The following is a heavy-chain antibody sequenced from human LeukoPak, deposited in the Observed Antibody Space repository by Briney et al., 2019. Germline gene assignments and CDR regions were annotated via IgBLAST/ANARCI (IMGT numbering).Heavy chain of an antibody. CDR2: IYHSGST. CDR3: ARAGKSYSLHFDY. V-gene: IGHV4-30-2*01. J-gene: IGHJ4*02. D-gene: IGHD2-15*01. Sequence: SQTLSLTCTVSGGSISSGGYYWSWIRQPPGKGLEWIGYIYHSGSTYYNPSLKSRVTISVDTSKNQFSLKLSSVTAADTAVYYCARAGKSYSLHFDYWGQGTLVTVSS. CDR1: GGSISSGGYY.